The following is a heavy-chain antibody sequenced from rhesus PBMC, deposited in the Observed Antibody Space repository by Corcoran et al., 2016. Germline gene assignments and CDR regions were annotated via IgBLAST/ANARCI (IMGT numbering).Heavy chain of an antibody. D-gene: IGHD4-35*01. CDR1: GGSISSSY. CDR3: ARLYGNYWYFDL. Sequence: QLQLQESGPGLVKPSETLSVTCAVSGGSISSSYWSWIRQAPGKGLEWIVYIYGSGSSTNYNPPLKSRVTLSVDTSKNQLSLKLSSVTTADTAVYYCARLYGNYWYFDLWGPGTPITISS. CDR2: IYGSGSST. V-gene: IGHV4-169*01. J-gene: IGHJ2*01.